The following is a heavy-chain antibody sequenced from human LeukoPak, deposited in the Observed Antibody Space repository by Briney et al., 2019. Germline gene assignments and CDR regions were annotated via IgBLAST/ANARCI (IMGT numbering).Heavy chain of an antibody. V-gene: IGHV4-61*01. CDR2: IYYSGST. D-gene: IGHD5-18*01. J-gene: IGHJ4*02. CDR3: ARGSRGYTYG. CDR1: GASVSSGSYY. Sequence: SETLSLTCTVSGASVSSGSYYWSWIRQPPGKGLEWIGYIYYSGSTNYNPSLKSRVTISVDTSKNQFSLKLSSVTAADTAVYYCARGSRGYTYGWGQGTLVTVSS.